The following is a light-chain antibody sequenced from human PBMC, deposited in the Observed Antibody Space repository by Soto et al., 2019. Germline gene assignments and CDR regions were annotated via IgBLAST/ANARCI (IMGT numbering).Light chain of an antibody. J-gene: IGKJ4*01. CDR3: QKYNSAPLS. CDR2: KAS. CDR1: QGINRY. Sequence: DIQMSHSPSSLSASVGARVTITCRASQGINRYLNWYQQKPVKAPKLLIYKASSLESGVPSRFSGSGSGTEFTLTISSLQNEDVATYYCQKYNSAPLSFGGGTKVDIK. V-gene: IGKV1-5*03.